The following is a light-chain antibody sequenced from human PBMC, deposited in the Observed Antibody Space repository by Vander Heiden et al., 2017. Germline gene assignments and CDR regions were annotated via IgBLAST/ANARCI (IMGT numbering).Light chain of an antibody. CDR1: SSDVVGYNY. CDR3: SSYTSSSTLRV. V-gene: IGLV2-14*01. Sequence: QSSLTQPAYVSGSTGQSITISCTGTSSDVVGYNYVSWYQQHPGKAPKLMIYEVSNRPAGVSNRFSGSKSGNTASLTISGLQAEDEADYYCSSYTSSSTLRVFGGGTKLTVL. J-gene: IGLJ2*01. CDR2: EVS.